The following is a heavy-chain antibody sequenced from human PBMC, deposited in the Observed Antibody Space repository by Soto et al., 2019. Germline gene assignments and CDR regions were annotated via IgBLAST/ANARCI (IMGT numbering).Heavy chain of an antibody. Sequence: GGSLRLSCAVSAFTFSDYYMSWIRQAPGKGLEWVSYISNSGATTYYADSVKGRFTISRDNAKNSLYLQMNSLRAEDTAVYYCASSSWYGSGGSCYDYCGQGTLVTVS. J-gene: IGHJ4*02. V-gene: IGHV3-11*01. CDR2: ISNSGATT. D-gene: IGHD2-15*01. CDR3: ASSSWYGSGGSCYDY. CDR1: AFTFSDYY.